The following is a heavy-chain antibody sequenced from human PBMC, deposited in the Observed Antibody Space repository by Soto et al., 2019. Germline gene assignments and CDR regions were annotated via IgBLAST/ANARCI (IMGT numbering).Heavy chain of an antibody. CDR3: AKERGASVLEYFQY. CDR2: ISGSGDTT. CDR1: GFTFNDFA. J-gene: IGHJ1*01. V-gene: IGHV3-23*01. D-gene: IGHD4-17*01. Sequence: PGGPLRLSCAASGFTFNDFAMVWIRQAQGKGPEWISDISGSGDTTHYADSVKGRFVISRDNSKNILYLLMNSLRAEDTAVYYCAKERGASVLEYFQYWGQGTLVTVSS.